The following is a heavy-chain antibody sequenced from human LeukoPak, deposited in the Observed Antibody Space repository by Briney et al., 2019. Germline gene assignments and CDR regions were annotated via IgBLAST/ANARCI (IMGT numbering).Heavy chain of an antibody. V-gene: IGHV4-59*01. CDR2: IYYSGST. J-gene: IGHJ6*04. Sequence: PSETLSLTCTVSGGSISSYYWSWVRQRPGEGRGWSGYIYYSGSTNYNPSLKSRVTISVDTSKNQFSLKLSSVTAADTAVYYCARDRSRGSSWYRDSYYYYGMDVWGKGTTVTVSS. CDR3: ARDRSRGSSWYRDSYYYYGMDV. CDR1: GGSISSYY. D-gene: IGHD6-13*01.